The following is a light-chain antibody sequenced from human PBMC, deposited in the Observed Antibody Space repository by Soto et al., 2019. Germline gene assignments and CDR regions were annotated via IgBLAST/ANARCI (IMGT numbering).Light chain of an antibody. CDR3: QQYYVTPWT. J-gene: IGKJ1*01. CDR1: QNVLYSSNNKNY. CDR2: WAS. Sequence: DIVLTQSPASLAVSLGEGATISCKSSQNVLYSSNNKNYLAWFQQKPGQPPKLLIYWASARESAVPDRFSGGGSGTDFTLTMSSLQAEDVATYCCQQYYVTPWTFGQGTKVEIK. V-gene: IGKV4-1*01.